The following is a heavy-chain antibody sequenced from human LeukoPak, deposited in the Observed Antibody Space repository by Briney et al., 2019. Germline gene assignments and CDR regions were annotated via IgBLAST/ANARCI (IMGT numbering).Heavy chain of an antibody. CDR2: INTHNGNT. J-gene: IGHJ4*02. V-gene: IGHV1-18*01. D-gene: IGHD6-13*01. CDR3: ARDTPQHLKRSDY. Sequence: ASVKVSCKASGYNFDKFGIAWVRQAPGQGLEWMGWINTHNGNTKYAQQYQGRVTMTTDTSTSTVYMELRSLRSDDTAVYFCARDTPQHLKRSDYWGQGTQVTVSS. CDR1: GYNFDKFG.